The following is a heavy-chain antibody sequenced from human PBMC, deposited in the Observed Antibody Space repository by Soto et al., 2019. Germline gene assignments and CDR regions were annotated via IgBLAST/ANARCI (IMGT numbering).Heavy chain of an antibody. V-gene: IGHV3-7*05. D-gene: IGHD3-16*01. CDR2: INPDGRHT. J-gene: IGHJ4*02. CDR1: GFTFSDYW. CDR3: ARVAYTDTGCDF. Sequence: EVLLVESGGGRVQPGGSLRLSCAASGFTFSDYWMTWVRQAPGKGLEWVANINPDGRHTYYVDSLGSRFTISRDNAKRLLYLQMSSLRAEDTAVYYCARVAYTDTGCDFWAQGALVTVSS.